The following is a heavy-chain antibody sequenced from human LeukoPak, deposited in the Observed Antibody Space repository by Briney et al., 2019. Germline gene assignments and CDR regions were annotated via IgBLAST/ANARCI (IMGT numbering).Heavy chain of an antibody. CDR3: AGFFYDSSGAAFDI. CDR2: FIPIFGSP. CDR1: VPTFTSYA. D-gene: IGHD3-22*01. V-gene: IGHV1-69*01. Sequence: SVKVSCKASVPTFTSYAINWVRQAPGQGLEWMGGFIPIFGSPTYARKFQGRVTFAADESTDTAYMELSNLRSDDTAVFYCAGFFYDSSGAAFDIWGQGTMVTVSS. J-gene: IGHJ3*02.